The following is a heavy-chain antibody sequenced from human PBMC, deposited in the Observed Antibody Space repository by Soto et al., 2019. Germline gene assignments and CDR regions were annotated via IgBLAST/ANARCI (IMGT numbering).Heavy chain of an antibody. V-gene: IGHV3-23*01. CDR2: ISGSGGST. J-gene: IGHJ6*03. CDR3: AKGGTAARPHIYYMDV. D-gene: IGHD6-6*01. CDR1: GFTFSSYA. Sequence: GGSLRLSCAASGFTFSSYAMSWVRQAPGKGLEWVSAISGSGGSTYYADSVKGRFTISRDNSKNTLYLQMNSLRAEDTAVYYCAKGGTAARPHIYYMDVWGKGTTVTVSS.